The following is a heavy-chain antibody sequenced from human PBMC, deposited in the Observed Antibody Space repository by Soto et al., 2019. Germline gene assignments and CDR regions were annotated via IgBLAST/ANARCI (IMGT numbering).Heavy chain of an antibody. CDR1: GFTFSSYA. Sequence: QVQLVESGGGVVQPGRSLRLSCAASGFTFSSYAMHWVHQAPGKGLEWVAVISYDGSNKYYADSVKGRFTISRDNSKNTLYLQMNSLRAEDTAVYYCARGERWLSDYWGQGTLVTVSS. J-gene: IGHJ4*02. CDR3: ARGERWLSDY. CDR2: ISYDGSNK. V-gene: IGHV3-30-3*01. D-gene: IGHD6-19*01.